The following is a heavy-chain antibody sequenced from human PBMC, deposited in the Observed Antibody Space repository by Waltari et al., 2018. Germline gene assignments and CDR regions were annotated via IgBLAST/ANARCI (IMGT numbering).Heavy chain of an antibody. V-gene: IGHV3-21*01. J-gene: IGHJ4*02. Sequence: EVQLVESGGGLVKPGGSLRLSCAASGFTFSSYSMNWVRQAPGKGLEWVSSISSSSSYIYYADSVKGRFTISRDNAKNSLYLQMNSLRAEDTAVYYCERTGIAAADTGDYWGQGTLVTVSS. CDR1: GFTFSSYS. D-gene: IGHD6-13*01. CDR3: ERTGIAAADTGDY. CDR2: ISSSSSYI.